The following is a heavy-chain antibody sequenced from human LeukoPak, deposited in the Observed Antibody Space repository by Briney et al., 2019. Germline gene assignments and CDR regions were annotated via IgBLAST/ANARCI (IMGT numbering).Heavy chain of an antibody. CDR3: AKDGGSSLIFDY. Sequence: GGSLRLSCAASGFTFSSYSMNWVRQAPGKGLEWVSSISSSSSYIYYADSVKGRFTISRDNAKNSLYLQMNSLRAEDTAVYYCAKDGGSSLIFDYWGQGTLVTVSS. CDR2: ISSSSSYI. J-gene: IGHJ4*02. CDR1: GFTFSSYS. V-gene: IGHV3-21*01. D-gene: IGHD1-26*01.